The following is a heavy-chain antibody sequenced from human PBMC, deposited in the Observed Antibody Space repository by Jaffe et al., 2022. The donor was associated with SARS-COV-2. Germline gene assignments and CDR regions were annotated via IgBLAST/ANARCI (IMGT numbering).Heavy chain of an antibody. J-gene: IGHJ2*01. CDR3: ARGAPIVVVTAQNWYFDL. V-gene: IGHV4-34*01. D-gene: IGHD2-21*02. CDR2: INHSGSI. CDR1: GGSLTGYY. Sequence: QVQLQQWGAGLLKPSETLSLTCAVYGGSLTGYYWSWIRQSPGKGLEWIGEINHSGSINYNPSLKSRVTISVDTSKNQFSLKLSSVTAADTAVYYCARGAPIVVVTAQNWYFDLWGRGTLVTVSS.